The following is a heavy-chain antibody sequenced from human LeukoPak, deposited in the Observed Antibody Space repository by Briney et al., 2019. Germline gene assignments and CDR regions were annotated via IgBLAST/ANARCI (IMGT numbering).Heavy chain of an antibody. D-gene: IGHD6-25*01. V-gene: IGHV4-31*03. CDR2: VYYSGST. CDR1: GGSISSGGYY. CDR3: ARSSYGAAPYY. Sequence: SETLSLTCTVSGGSISSGGYYWSWIRRHPGKGLEWIGYVYYSGSTYYNPSLKSRVTMSVDTSKNQFSLKLTSVTAADTAVYYCARSSYGAAPYYWGQGTLVTVSS. J-gene: IGHJ4*02.